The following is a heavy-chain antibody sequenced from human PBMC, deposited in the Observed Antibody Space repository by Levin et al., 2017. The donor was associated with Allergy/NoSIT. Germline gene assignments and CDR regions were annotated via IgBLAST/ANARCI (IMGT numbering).Heavy chain of an antibody. J-gene: IGHJ4*02. D-gene: IGHD3-22*01. Sequence: GESLKISCAASGFTFSSYSMNWVRQAPGKGLEWVSSISSSSSYIYYADSVKGRFTISRDNAKNSLYLQMNSLRAEDTAGYYCAREIGSSGYSRHRGQGTLVTVSS. V-gene: IGHV3-21*01. CDR2: ISSSSSYI. CDR1: GFTFSSYS. CDR3: AREIGSSGYSRH.